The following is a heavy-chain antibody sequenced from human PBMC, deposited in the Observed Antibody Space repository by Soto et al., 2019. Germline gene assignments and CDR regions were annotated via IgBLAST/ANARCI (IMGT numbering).Heavy chain of an antibody. CDR1: GFTFSSYA. Sequence: PVRYLRLSFAASGFTFSSYAMSWVRQAPGKGLEWVSAISGSGGSTYYADSVKGRFTISRDNSKNTLYLQMNSLRAEDTAVYYWAKCRRKKLKLYFDYWCQGPLVTVSS. CDR2: ISGSGGST. CDR3: AKCRRKKLKLYFDY. V-gene: IGHV3-23*01. D-gene: IGHD2-15*01. J-gene: IGHJ4*02.